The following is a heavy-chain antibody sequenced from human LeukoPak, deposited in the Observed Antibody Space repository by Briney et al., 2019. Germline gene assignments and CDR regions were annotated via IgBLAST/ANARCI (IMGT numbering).Heavy chain of an antibody. CDR3: ARQNIGGAWGSPYDAFDI. Sequence: GESLKISCKGSGYSFTSYWIGWVRQMPGEGLEWMGIIYPGDSDTRYSPSFQGQVTISADKSISTAYLQWSSLKASDTAMYYCARQNIGGAWGSPYDAFDIWGQGTMVTVSS. J-gene: IGHJ3*02. V-gene: IGHV5-51*01. D-gene: IGHD7-27*01. CDR2: IYPGDSDT. CDR1: GYSFTSYW.